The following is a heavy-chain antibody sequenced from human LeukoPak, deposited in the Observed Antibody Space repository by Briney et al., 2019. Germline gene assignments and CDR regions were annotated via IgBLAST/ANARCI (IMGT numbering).Heavy chain of an antibody. J-gene: IGHJ5*02. D-gene: IGHD3-10*01. CDR1: GYTFTSYD. CDR2: MNPNSGNT. Sequence: ASVKVSCKASGYTFTSYDINWVRQATGQGLEWMGWMNPNSGNTGYAQKFQGRVTITADKSTSTAYMELSSLRSEDTAVYYCARSPYLVRGDNWFDPWGQGTLVTVSS. V-gene: IGHV1-8*01. CDR3: ARSPYLVRGDNWFDP.